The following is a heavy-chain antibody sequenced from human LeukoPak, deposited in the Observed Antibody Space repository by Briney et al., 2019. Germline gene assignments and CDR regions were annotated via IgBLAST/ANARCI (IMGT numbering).Heavy chain of an antibody. V-gene: IGHV1-8*03. Sequence: ASVKVSCKASGGTFSSYAINWVRQATGQGLEWMGWMNPNSGNTGYAQKFQGRVTITRNTSISTAYMELSSLRSEDTAVYYCAANDYGDYGMSYWGQGTLVTVSS. J-gene: IGHJ4*02. CDR2: MNPNSGNT. CDR3: AANDYGDYGMSY. CDR1: GGTFSSYA. D-gene: IGHD4-17*01.